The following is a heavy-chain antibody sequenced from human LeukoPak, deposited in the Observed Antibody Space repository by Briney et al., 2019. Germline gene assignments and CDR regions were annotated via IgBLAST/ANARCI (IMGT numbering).Heavy chain of an antibody. CDR1: GGSVGSGSYY. D-gene: IGHD3-3*01. V-gene: IGHV4-61*01. CDR2: IYYSGST. J-gene: IGHJ4*02. Sequence: PSETLSLTCTVSGGSVGSGSYYWSWIRQPPGKGLEWIGYIYYSGSTNYNPSLKSRVTISVDTSKNQFSLKLSSVTAADTAVYYCARGFGTLEWLLSPFDYWGQGTLVTVSS. CDR3: ARGFGTLEWLLSPFDY.